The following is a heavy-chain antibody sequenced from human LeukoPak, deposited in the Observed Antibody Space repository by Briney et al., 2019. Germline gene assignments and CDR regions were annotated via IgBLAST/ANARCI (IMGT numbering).Heavy chain of an antibody. V-gene: IGHV4-34*01. Sequence: PSETLSLTCAVYGGAFSGYSWSWIRQPPGKGLEWIGEIDPNGNTNYNPSLKSRVTVLVDTCKNQFSLNLNSVTAADTAIYYCARGRSYEYGDYDCWGQGTLVTVSS. CDR1: GGAFSGYS. CDR3: ARGRSYEYGDYDC. D-gene: IGHD4-17*01. CDR2: IDPNGNT. J-gene: IGHJ4*02.